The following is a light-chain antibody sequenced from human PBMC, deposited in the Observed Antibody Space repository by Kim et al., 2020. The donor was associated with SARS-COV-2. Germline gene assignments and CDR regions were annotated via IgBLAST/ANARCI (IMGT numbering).Light chain of an antibody. V-gene: IGKV3-20*01. CDR3: QQYGSSPYS. J-gene: IGKJ2*03. Sequence: EIVLTQSPVTLSLSPGERATLSCKTSQSVSRSSLAWYQQKPGQAPRLLIYSVSTRATGIPDRFSGSGSGTDFTLVISRLEPEDFAVYYCQQYGSSPYSFGQGTKLEI. CDR1: QSVSRSS. CDR2: SVS.